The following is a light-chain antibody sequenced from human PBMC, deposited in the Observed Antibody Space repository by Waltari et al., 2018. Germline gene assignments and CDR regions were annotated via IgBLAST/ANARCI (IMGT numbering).Light chain of an antibody. J-gene: IGLJ2*01. Sequence: QAALTQPPSVSGSPGQSVTISCPGTSSDIGGYQHNPWYQQNPGKAPKLMIYDVNKRPSGVSDRFSGSKSGNTASLTISGLQAEDEADYYCSSYAGSNTWVFGGGTRLTVL. CDR2: DVN. CDR3: SSYAGSNTWV. CDR1: SSDIGGYQH. V-gene: IGLV2-11*01.